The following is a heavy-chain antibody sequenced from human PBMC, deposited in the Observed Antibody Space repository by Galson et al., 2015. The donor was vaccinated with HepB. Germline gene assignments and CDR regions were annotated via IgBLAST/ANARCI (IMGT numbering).Heavy chain of an antibody. J-gene: IGHJ5*02. V-gene: IGHV4-39*07. CDR1: GGSISSSSYY. CDR2: IYYSGST. CDR3: ARDVVKYQLRNNWFDP. D-gene: IGHD2-2*01. Sequence: ETLSLTCTVSGGSISSSSYYWGWIRQPPGKGLEWIGSIYYSGSTYYNPSLKSRVTISVDTSKNQFSLKLSSVTAADTAVYYCARDVVKYQLRNNWFDPWGQGALVTVSS.